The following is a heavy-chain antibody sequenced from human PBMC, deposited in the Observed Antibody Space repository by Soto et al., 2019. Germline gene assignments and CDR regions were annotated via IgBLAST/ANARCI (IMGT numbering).Heavy chain of an antibody. CDR1: GGSISSGNYY. CDR3: ATTTVTYGPDYYYYGMDV. Sequence: PSETLSLTCTVSGGSISSGNYYWGWIRQPPGKGLEWIGCIYYSGSTYYNPSLKSRVTISVDTSKNQFSLKLSSVTAADTAVYYYATTTVTYGPDYYYYGMDVWGQGTTVTVSS. CDR2: IYYSGST. J-gene: IGHJ6*02. D-gene: IGHD4-17*01. V-gene: IGHV4-39*07.